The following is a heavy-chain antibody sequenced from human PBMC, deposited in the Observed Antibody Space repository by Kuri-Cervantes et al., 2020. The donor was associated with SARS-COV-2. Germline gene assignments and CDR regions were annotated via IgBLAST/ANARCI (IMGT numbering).Heavy chain of an antibody. CDR3: ARDFRPIVVVPAAENWFDP. Sequence: SQTLSLTCAVYGGSFSGYYWSWIRQPPGKGLGWIGEINHSGSTNYNPSLKSRVTISVDTSKNQFSLKLSSVTAADTAVYYCARDFRPIVVVPAAENWFDPWGQGTLVTVSS. J-gene: IGHJ5*02. CDR1: GGSFSGYY. D-gene: IGHD2-2*01. V-gene: IGHV4-34*01. CDR2: INHSGST.